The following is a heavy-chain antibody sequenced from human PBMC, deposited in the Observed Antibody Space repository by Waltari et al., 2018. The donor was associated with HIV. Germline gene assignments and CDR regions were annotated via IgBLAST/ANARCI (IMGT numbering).Heavy chain of an antibody. Sequence: QVHLVQSGAEVKKPGASVKVSCKASGYSFTSYDINWVRQAPGQGFEWMGWMNPNNGITGYAQKFQGRVTMTRNAFISTAYLELSSLRSEDTAVYYCARDCGGTSGPGEYWGQGTLVTVSS. CDR1: GYSFTSYD. J-gene: IGHJ4*02. V-gene: IGHV1-8*01. CDR3: ARDCGGTSGPGEY. D-gene: IGHD4-17*01. CDR2: MNPNNGIT.